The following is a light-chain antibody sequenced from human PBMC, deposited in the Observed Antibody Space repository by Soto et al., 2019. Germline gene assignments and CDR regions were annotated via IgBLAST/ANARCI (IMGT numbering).Light chain of an antibody. CDR3: QQSYNTPYT. CDR2: AAS. Sequence: DIQMTQSPSSLSASVGDRVTITCRASQTISSYLNWYQQKPGKAPKVLIYAASNLQSGVPSRFSGSGSGTDFTLTISSLQPEDFATYYCQQSYNTPYTFGQGTKLDLK. V-gene: IGKV1-39*01. CDR1: QTISSY. J-gene: IGKJ2*01.